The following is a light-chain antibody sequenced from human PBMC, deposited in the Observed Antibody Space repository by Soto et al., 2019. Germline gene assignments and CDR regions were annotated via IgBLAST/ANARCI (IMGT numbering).Light chain of an antibody. Sequence: DIQLTQSPSFLSASVGDRVTITCRASQGISSYLAWYQQKPRKAPEVLIFGASTLQSGVPSRFSGSGSGTEFTLTIGSLQPEDFATYYCQQLMSYPITFGQGTRLEIK. CDR2: GAS. CDR3: QQLMSYPIT. J-gene: IGKJ5*01. CDR1: QGISSY. V-gene: IGKV1-9*01.